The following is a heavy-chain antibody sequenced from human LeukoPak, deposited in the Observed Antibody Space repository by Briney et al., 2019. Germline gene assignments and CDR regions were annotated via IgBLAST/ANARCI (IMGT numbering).Heavy chain of an antibody. CDR1: GFTFSSYS. CDR3: ARDIAVAGTRVGDY. D-gene: IGHD6-19*01. J-gene: IGHJ4*02. Sequence: PGGSLRLSCAASGFTFSSYSMNWVRQAPGKGLEWVSSISSSSSYIYYADSVKGRFTISRDNAKNSLYLQMNSLRAEDTAVYYCARDIAVAGTRVGDYWGQGTLVTVSS. CDR2: ISSSSSYI. V-gene: IGHV3-21*01.